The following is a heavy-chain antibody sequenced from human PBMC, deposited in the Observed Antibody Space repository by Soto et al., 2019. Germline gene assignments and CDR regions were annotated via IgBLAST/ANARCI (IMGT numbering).Heavy chain of an antibody. Sequence: GVSLRLSCAASGFTFSSYGMHWVRQAPGKGLEWVAVIWYDGSNKYYADSVKGRFTISRDNSKNTLYLQMNSLRDEDTAVYYCARDPSYDFLDVWGKGTTVTVSS. D-gene: IGHD3-3*01. J-gene: IGHJ6*04. CDR3: ARDPSYDFLDV. CDR2: IWYDGSNK. V-gene: IGHV3-33*01. CDR1: GFTFSSYG.